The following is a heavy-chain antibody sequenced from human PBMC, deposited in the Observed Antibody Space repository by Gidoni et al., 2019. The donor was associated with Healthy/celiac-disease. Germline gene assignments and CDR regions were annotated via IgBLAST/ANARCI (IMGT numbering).Heavy chain of an antibody. CDR2: ISYDGSNK. Sequence: QVQLVESGGGVVQPGRSLRLSCAASGLPFSSSGLHWVRQAPGKGLEWVAVISYDGSNKYYADSVKGRFTISRDNSKNTLYLQMNSLRAEDTAVYYCAKDQGGHIVVVTANRGLRAFDIWGQGTMVTVSS. J-gene: IGHJ3*02. CDR1: GLPFSSSG. D-gene: IGHD2-21*02. V-gene: IGHV3-30*18. CDR3: AKDQGGHIVVVTANRGLRAFDI.